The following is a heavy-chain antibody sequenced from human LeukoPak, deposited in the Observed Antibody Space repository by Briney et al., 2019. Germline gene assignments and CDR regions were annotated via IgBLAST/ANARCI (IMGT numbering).Heavy chain of an antibody. Sequence: PGRSLRLSCAASGFTFSSYAMHWVRQAPGKGLECVAVISYDGSNKYYADSVKGRFTISRDNSKNTLYLQMNSLRAEDTAVYYCARGVSSPRRPHYYYYYGMDVWGQGTTVTVSS. CDR3: ARGVSSPRRPHYYYYYGMDV. V-gene: IGHV3-30-3*01. CDR2: ISYDGSNK. J-gene: IGHJ6*02. D-gene: IGHD6-6*01. CDR1: GFTFSSYA.